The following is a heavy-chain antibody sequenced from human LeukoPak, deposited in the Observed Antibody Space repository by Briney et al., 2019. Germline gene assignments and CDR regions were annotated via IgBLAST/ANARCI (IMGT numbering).Heavy chain of an antibody. CDR3: ARGWLQSGFDY. Sequence: SETLSLTCAVYGGSFSGCYWSWIRQPPGKGLEWIGEINHSGSTNYNPSLKSRVTISVDTSKNQFSLQLNSVTPEDTAVYYCARGWLQSGFDYWGQGTLVTVSS. D-gene: IGHD5-24*01. CDR1: GGSFSGCY. V-gene: IGHV4-34*01. J-gene: IGHJ4*02. CDR2: INHSGST.